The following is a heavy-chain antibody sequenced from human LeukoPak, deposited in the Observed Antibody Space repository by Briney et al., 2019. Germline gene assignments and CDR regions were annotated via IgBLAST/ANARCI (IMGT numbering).Heavy chain of an antibody. CDR1: GYTFATSS. CDR3: TRVRDSSNWWGALDI. CDR2: ISPNSGNT. J-gene: IGHJ3*02. V-gene: IGHV1-18*01. Sequence: ASVKVSCKASGYTFATSSISWVRQAPGQRLEWMGWISPNSGNTQYAQNVQGRVTMTADTFTNTAYMELRNLRSDDTALYYCTRVRDSSNWWGALDIWGQGTMVTVSS. D-gene: IGHD6-13*01.